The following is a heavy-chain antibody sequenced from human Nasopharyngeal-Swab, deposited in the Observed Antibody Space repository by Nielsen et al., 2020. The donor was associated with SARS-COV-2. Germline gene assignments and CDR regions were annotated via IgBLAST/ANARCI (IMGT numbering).Heavy chain of an antibody. CDR1: GFSFSSHG. D-gene: IGHD3-9*01. J-gene: IGHJ4*02. CDR3: AKDYYDTLAGYYGPDF. Sequence: GESLKISCEASGFSFSSHGMHWVRQAPGKGLEWVTVISSDGSNKYYADSVKGRFTISRDNSKNTLYLLMSSLRAEDTAVYYCAKDYYDTLAGYYGPDFWGQGTLVTVSS. CDR2: ISSDGSNK. V-gene: IGHV3-30*18.